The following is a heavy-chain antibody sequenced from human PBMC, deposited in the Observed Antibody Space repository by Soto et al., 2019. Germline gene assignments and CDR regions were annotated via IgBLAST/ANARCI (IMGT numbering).Heavy chain of an antibody. V-gene: IGHV1-2*02. D-gene: IGHD6-6*01. Sequence: GASVKGSCKASGYTFTGYYMHWVRQAPGQGLEWMGWINPNSGGTNFAQKFQCRVTMTRDTSISSAYMELSRLRSDDTAMYYCARGSSSSDGVDYWGQGTLVTVSS. CDR2: INPNSGGT. CDR3: ARGSSSSDGVDY. CDR1: GYTFTGYY. J-gene: IGHJ4*02.